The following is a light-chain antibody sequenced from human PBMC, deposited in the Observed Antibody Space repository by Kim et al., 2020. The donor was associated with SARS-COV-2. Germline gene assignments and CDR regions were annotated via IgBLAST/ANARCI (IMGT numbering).Light chain of an antibody. V-gene: IGLV2-8*01. CDR2: EVS. CDR1: SRYVGGYNY. CDR3: SSYAGSNNVV. Sequence: QSVTISSPGTSRYVGGYNYVSGYQKHPGKAPKRMIYEVSKRPSGVPDRFSGSKSVNTASLTVSGLQAENEADYFCSSYAGSNNVVFGGGTQRTVL. J-gene: IGLJ2*01.